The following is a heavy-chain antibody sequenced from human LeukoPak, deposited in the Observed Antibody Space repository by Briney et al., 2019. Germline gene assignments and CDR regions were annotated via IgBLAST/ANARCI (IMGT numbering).Heavy chain of an antibody. J-gene: IGHJ4*02. V-gene: IGHV3-53*01. CDR1: GFTVSSNY. D-gene: IGHD4-17*01. Sequence: GGSLRLSCAASGFTVSSNYMSWVRQAPGKGLEWVSVIYSGGSTYYADSVKGRFTISRDNSKNTLYLQMNSLRAEDTAVYYCARVDYGDYRFDYWGRGTLVTVSS. CDR2: IYSGGST. CDR3: ARVDYGDYRFDY.